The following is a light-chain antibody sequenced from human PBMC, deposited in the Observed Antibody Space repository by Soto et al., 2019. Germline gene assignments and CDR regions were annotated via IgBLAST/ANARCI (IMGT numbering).Light chain of an antibody. Sequence: DIVIIHSRLSSLVTLGQPASISCRSSQSLVDSSGNTYLSWLQQRPGQPPRLLIYEIFKRFSGVPDRFTGSGAGTDFTLKISRVEAEDVGVYYCMQDTHYPITLGGGTKVDIK. J-gene: IGKJ4*01. CDR1: QSLVDSSGNTY. CDR2: EIF. CDR3: MQDTHYPIT. V-gene: IGKV2-24*01.